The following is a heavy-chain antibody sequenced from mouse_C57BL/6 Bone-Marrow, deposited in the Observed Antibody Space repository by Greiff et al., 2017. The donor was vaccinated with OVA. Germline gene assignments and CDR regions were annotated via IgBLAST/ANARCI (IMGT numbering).Heavy chain of an antibody. V-gene: IGHV14-4*01. J-gene: IGHJ3*01. Sequence: EVKLVESGAELVRPGASVKLSCTASGFNIKDDYMHWVKQRHEQGLEWMGWIEPENGDTEYASKLQGKATITADTSSNTAYLQLSSLTSEDTAVYYCTTPYGILFAYWGQGTLVTVSA. CDR1: GFNIKDDY. CDR3: TTPYGILFAY. D-gene: IGHD2-1*01. CDR2: IEPENGDT.